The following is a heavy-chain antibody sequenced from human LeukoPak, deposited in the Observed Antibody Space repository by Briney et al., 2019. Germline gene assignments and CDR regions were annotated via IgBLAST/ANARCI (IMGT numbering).Heavy chain of an antibody. CDR1: GYTFTGYY. D-gene: IGHD4-23*01. Sequence: EASVKVSCKASGYTFTGYYMHWVRQAPGQGLEWMGWINPNSGGTNYAQKFQGRVTMTRDTSISTAYMELSRLRSDDTAVYYCARLIAGGNFPYYYYYMDVWGKGTTVTVSS. J-gene: IGHJ6*03. CDR3: ARLIAGGNFPYYYYYMDV. V-gene: IGHV1-2*02. CDR2: INPNSGGT.